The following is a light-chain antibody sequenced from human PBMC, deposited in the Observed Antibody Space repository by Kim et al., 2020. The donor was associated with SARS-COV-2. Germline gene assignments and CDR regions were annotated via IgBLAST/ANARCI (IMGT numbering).Light chain of an antibody. V-gene: IGKV3-20*01. Sequence: SPGEGATLSCRASQTITSNYLAWYQPKPGQAPRLVIYGASRRATGIPDRFSGSGSGTDFTLTISRLEPEDFAVYYCQQYGSSPMYTFGQGTKLEI. J-gene: IGKJ2*01. CDR3: QQYGSSPMYT. CDR1: QTITSNY. CDR2: GAS.